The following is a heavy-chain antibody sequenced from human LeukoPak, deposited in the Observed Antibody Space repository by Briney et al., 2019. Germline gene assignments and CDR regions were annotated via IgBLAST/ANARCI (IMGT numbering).Heavy chain of an antibody. Sequence: GGSLRLSCAASGFTFSSYAMSWVRQAPGKGLEWVSAISGSGGSTYYADSVKGRFTISRDNSKNTLYLQMNSLRAEDTAVYYCAKDRGGLIVATTPFGYWGQGTLVTVSS. D-gene: IGHD5-12*01. CDR3: AKDRGGLIVATTPFGY. J-gene: IGHJ4*02. CDR1: GFTFSSYA. CDR2: ISGSGGST. V-gene: IGHV3-23*01.